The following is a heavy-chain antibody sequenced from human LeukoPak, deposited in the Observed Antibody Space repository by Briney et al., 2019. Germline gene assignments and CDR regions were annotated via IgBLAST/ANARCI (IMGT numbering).Heavy chain of an antibody. CDR2: IYYSGST. CDR1: GGSISSSSYY. J-gene: IGHJ4*02. V-gene: IGHV4-39*07. D-gene: IGHD3-10*01. CDR3: ARVYGSGSYYSIPAYFDY. Sequence: SETLSLTCTVSGGSISSSSYYWGWIRQPPGKGLEWIGSIYYSGSTYYNPSLKSRVTISVDTSKNQFSLKLSSVTAADTAVYYCARVYGSGSYYSIPAYFDYWGQGTLVTVSS.